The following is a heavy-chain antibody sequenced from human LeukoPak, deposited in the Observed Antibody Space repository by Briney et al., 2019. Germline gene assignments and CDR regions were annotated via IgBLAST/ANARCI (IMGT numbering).Heavy chain of an antibody. Sequence: PGGSLRLSCAASGFTFSSYAMSWVRQAPGKGLEWVSAISGSGGSTYYADSVKGRFTISRDNSKNTLYLQMNSLRAEDTAVYYCARVEAAGTHVDYWGQGTLVTVSS. CDR2: ISGSGGST. CDR3: ARVEAAGTHVDY. CDR1: GFTFSSYA. D-gene: IGHD6-13*01. J-gene: IGHJ4*02. V-gene: IGHV3-23*01.